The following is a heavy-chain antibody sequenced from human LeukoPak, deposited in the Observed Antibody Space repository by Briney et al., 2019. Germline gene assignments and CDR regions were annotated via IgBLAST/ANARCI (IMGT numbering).Heavy chain of an antibody. CDR2: IYTSGST. CDR1: GGSISSGSYY. D-gene: IGHD6-19*01. V-gene: IGHV4-61*02. J-gene: IGHJ3*02. Sequence: PSQTLSLTCTVSGGSISSGSYYWSWIRQPAGKGLEWIGRIYTSGSTNYNPSLKSRVTISVDTSKNQFSLKLSSVTAADTAVYYCARLEQWLVHAFDIWGKGTTVTVSS. CDR3: ARLEQWLVHAFDI.